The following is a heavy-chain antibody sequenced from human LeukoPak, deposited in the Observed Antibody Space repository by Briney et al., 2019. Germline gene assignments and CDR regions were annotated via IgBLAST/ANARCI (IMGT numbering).Heavy chain of an antibody. J-gene: IGHJ4*02. CDR2: IYYSGST. Sequence: PSETLSLTFTVSGGSISSYYWSWIRQPPGKGLEWIGYIYYSGSTNYNPSLKSRVTISVDTSKNQFSLKLSSVTAADTAMYYCARASGWFLPEDYWGQGTLVTVSS. V-gene: IGHV4-59*01. D-gene: IGHD6-19*01. CDR3: ARASGWFLPEDY. CDR1: GGSISSYY.